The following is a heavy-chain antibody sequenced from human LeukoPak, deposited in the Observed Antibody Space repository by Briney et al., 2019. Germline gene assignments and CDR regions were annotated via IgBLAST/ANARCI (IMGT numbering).Heavy chain of an antibody. CDR3: ATQRGTYLWGTDFDY. CDR1: GYTFTGYY. Sequence: ASVKVSCKASGYTFTGYYMHWVRQAPGQGLEWMGWINPNSGDTKYSQKFQGRVTMTRDTSISTAYMELSRLRSDDTAVYYCATQRGTYLWGTDFDYWGQGTLVTVSS. J-gene: IGHJ4*02. CDR2: INPNSGDT. D-gene: IGHD3-16*01. V-gene: IGHV1-2*02.